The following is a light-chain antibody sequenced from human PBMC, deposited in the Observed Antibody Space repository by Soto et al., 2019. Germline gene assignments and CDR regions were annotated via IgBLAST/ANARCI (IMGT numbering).Light chain of an antibody. CDR1: SSDVGGWDL. J-gene: IGLJ1*01. CDR2: DVR. CDR3: SSYPYTPSVNYV. V-gene: IGLV2-14*03. Sequence: QSALTQPASVSGSPGQSIVIPCTGTSSDVGGWDLVSWYQQQPGKAPKLMIYDVRIRPSGVSSRFSGSKAGNTASLTLSGFRAADEGEYDYSSYPYTPSVNYVFGTGTKLTVL.